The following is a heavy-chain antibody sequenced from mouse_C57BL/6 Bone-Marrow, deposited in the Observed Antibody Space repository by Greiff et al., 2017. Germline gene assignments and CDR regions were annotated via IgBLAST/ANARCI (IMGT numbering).Heavy chain of an antibody. V-gene: IGHV7-3*01. CDR1: GFTFTDYY. Sequence: EVQVVESGGGLVQPGGSLSLSCAASGFTFTDYYMSWVRQPPGKALEWLGFIRNKANGYTTEYSASVKGRFTISRDNSQSILYLQMNALRAEDSATYCCSTVVAHWYFDVWGTGTTVTVSS. CDR3: STVVAHWYFDV. CDR2: IRNKANGYTT. D-gene: IGHD1-1*01. J-gene: IGHJ1*03.